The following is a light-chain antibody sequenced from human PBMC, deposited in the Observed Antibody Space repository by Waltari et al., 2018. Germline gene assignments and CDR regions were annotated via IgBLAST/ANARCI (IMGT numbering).Light chain of an antibody. CDR1: SSDVGGYNY. CDR3: SSYTSSTYPVV. J-gene: IGLJ2*01. V-gene: IGLV2-14*01. CDR2: EVT. Sequence: QSALTQPASVSGSPGQSVTISCTGTSSDVGGYNYVSWYQQNPGNAPKLMIYEVTHRPSGVSNRFSGSKSGNTASLTISGLQAEDEADYYCSSYTSSTYPVVFGGGTKLTVL.